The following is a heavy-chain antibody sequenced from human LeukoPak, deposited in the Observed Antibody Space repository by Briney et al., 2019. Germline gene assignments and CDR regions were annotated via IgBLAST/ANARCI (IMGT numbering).Heavy chain of an antibody. CDR3: ARVDILTGYYFDY. CDR2: IYSDGST. V-gene: IGHV3-66*01. D-gene: IGHD3-9*01. CDR1: GFTVSSNY. Sequence: GGSLRLSCATSGFTVSSNYMGWVRQAPGKGLEWVSVIYSDGSTYYADSVKGRFTISRDNSKNTLYLQMNSLRGEDTAVYYCARVDILTGYYFDYWGQGTLVTVSS. J-gene: IGHJ4*02.